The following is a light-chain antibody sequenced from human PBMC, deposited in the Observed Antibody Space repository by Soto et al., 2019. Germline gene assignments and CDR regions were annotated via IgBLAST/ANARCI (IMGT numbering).Light chain of an antibody. CDR2: EGS. J-gene: IGLJ2*01. CDR1: SSDVGSYNL. V-gene: IGLV2-23*01. Sequence: QSALTQPASVSGSPGQSITISCTGTSSDVGSYNLVSWYQQHPGKAPKLMIYEGSKRPSGVSNRFSGSKSGNTASLTISGLQAEDEADYYCCLYAGSTHVVFGGGTKLTVL. CDR3: CLYAGSTHVV.